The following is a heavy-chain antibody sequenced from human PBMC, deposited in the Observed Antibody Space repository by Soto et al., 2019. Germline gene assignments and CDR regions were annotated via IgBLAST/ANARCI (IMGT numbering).Heavy chain of an antibody. D-gene: IGHD2-2*01. CDR2: IYYIGNT. J-gene: IGHJ4*02. CDR1: GGSISTRSSY. Sequence: TSATLSLTCTASGGSISTRSSYWGWIRQPPGKGLEWIGSIYYIGNTYYNPSLKKRAAISIDSSNTRSSLNPTAVTAADTAANYCRAQHYVYKEYHFDTWGQGTMVTVSS. V-gene: IGHV4-39*02. CDR3: RAQHYVYKEYHFDT.